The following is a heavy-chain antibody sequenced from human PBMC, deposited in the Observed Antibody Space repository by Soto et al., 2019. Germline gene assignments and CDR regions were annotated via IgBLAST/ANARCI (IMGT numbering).Heavy chain of an antibody. J-gene: IGHJ5*02. CDR2: IYYSGIT. Sequence: PSETLSLTCTVSGGSISSYYWSWIRQPPGKGLEWIGYIYYSGITNYNPSLKSRVAISVDTSKNQFSLKLKSLTAADTAVYYCARNESDKGWFDLWGPGILVTVS. D-gene: IGHD2-21*02. V-gene: IGHV4-59*12. CDR3: ARNESDKGWFDL. CDR1: GGSISSYY.